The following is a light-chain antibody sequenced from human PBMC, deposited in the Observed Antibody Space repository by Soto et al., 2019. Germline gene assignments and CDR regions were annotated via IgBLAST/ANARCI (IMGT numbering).Light chain of an antibody. V-gene: IGKV3-20*01. CDR3: QQYGSSPWT. Sequence: EIVLTQSPGTLSLSPGERATLSCRASQSVRSGHLAWYQQKPGQAPRLLIYGVSSRATGIPDRFSGSGSGTDLALTISRLEPEDFAVYYCQQYGSSPWTFGQGTKVDIK. J-gene: IGKJ1*01. CDR2: GVS. CDR1: QSVRSGH.